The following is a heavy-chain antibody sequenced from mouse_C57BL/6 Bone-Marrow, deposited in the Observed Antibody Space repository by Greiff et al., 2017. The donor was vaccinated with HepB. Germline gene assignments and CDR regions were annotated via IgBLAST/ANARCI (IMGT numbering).Heavy chain of an antibody. CDR3: ARHEEEGYYGNYGAWFAY. D-gene: IGHD2-1*01. Sequence: VKLQESGAELVKPGASVKLSCKASGYTFTEYTIHWVKQRSGQGLEWIGWFYPGSGSIKYNEKFKDKATLTADKSSSTVYMELSRLTSEDSAVYFCARHEEEGYYGNYGAWFAYWGQGTLVTVSA. CDR1: GYTFTEYT. V-gene: IGHV1-62-2*01. J-gene: IGHJ3*01. CDR2: FYPGSGSI.